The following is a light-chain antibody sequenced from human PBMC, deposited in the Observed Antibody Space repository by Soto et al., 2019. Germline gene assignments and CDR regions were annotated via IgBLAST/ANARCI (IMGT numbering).Light chain of an antibody. V-gene: IGKV1-39*01. CDR2: RAS. CDR1: QTISTF. Sequence: DIQMTQSPASLSASVGDRVTISCRASQTISTFLNWYQQKPGTAPRLLIYRASSVQSGVPPRFSGSGSGRDFTLTISSLRPEDIATYFCQKSYSSPPWTFGQGTKVEV. CDR3: QKSYSSPPWT. J-gene: IGKJ1*01.